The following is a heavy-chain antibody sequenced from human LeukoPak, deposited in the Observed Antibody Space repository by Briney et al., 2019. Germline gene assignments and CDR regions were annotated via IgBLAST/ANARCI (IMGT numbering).Heavy chain of an antibody. V-gene: IGHV3-23*01. Sequence: CASGDVTFYADSLRGRSTISRDNSKSTLYLQMNGLRAEDTAIFYCAKSLFTSATGTGRAFHIWGQGTRVTVSS. J-gene: IGHJ3*02. D-gene: IGHD1-1*01. CDR2: CASGDVT. CDR3: AKSLFTSATGTGRAFHI.